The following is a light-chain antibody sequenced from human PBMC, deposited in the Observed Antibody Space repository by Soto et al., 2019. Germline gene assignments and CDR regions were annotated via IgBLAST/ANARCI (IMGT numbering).Light chain of an antibody. V-gene: IGLV2-14*01. CDR1: SSDIGGYNY. CDR3: SSYSISATLV. Sequence: QSALTQPASVSGSPGQSITISCTGTSSDIGGYNYVSWYQQHPGKAPRLMIYEVSDRPSGVSNRFSGSKSGNTASLTVSGPQAEDEADYYCSSYSISATLVFGGGTQLTVL. CDR2: EVS. J-gene: IGLJ3*02.